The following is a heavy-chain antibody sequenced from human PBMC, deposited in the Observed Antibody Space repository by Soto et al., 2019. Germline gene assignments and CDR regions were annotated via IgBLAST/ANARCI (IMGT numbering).Heavy chain of an antibody. CDR2: ISGSGGRT. CDR3: VNEVGAPS. J-gene: IGHJ4*02. V-gene: IGHV3-23*01. D-gene: IGHD1-26*01. Sequence: EVQLLESGGGLVQPGGSLRLSCAASGFTFSSYAMSWVRQAPGKGLEWVSAISGSGGRTFYADSVKGRFTISRDNSKNTFYLQMNSLRVEDTAIYHCVNEVGAPSWGQGTLVTVSS. CDR1: GFTFSSYA.